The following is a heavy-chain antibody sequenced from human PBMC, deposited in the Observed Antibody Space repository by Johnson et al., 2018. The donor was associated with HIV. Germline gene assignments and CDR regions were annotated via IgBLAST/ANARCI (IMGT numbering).Heavy chain of an antibody. V-gene: IGHV3-7*01. Sequence: VESGKGRFTISRDNAKDSVYLQMYRLRAEDTAVFYCARDRKWVGARSCDAFDIWGQGTMVTVSS. CDR3: ARDRKWVGARSCDAFDI. J-gene: IGHJ3*02. D-gene: IGHD2-15*01.